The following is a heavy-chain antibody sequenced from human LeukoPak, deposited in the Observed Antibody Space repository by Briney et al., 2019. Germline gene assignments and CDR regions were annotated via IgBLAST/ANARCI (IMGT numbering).Heavy chain of an antibody. CDR2: IIPIFGTA. V-gene: IGHV1-69*13. CDR1: GGTFSSYA. CDR3: ARGQYYYDSSGYYPTEYSQH. J-gene: IGHJ1*01. D-gene: IGHD3-22*01. Sequence: ASVKVSCKASGGTFSSYAISWVRQAPGQGLEWMGGIIPIFGTANYAQKFQGRVTITADESTSTAYMELSSLRSEDTAVYYCARGQYYYDSSGYYPTEYSQHWGQGTLVTVSS.